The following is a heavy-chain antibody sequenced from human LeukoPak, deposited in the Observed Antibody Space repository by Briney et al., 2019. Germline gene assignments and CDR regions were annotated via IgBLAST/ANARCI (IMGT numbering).Heavy chain of an antibody. Sequence: PSETLSLTCAVYGESFSGYYWTCIRQPPGKGLEWIGETNLSGSANYNPSLRSRVTISVDMSKKQFSLKLTSVTAADTAVYYCALLKSGYSYGLNFDYWGQGTLVTVSS. V-gene: IGHV4-34*01. CDR1: GESFSGYY. D-gene: IGHD5-18*01. J-gene: IGHJ4*02. CDR2: TNLSGSA. CDR3: ALLKSGYSYGLNFDY.